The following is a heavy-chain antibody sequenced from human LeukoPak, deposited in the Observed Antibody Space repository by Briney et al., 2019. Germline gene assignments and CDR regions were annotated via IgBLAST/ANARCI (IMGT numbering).Heavy chain of an antibody. J-gene: IGHJ4*02. CDR3: ARALRGGAVAAYLDY. CDR2: IYYSGST. CDR1: GGSISSDSYY. D-gene: IGHD6-19*01. V-gene: IGHV4-61*01. Sequence: SETLSLTCTVSGGSISSDSYYWSWIRQPPGKGLEWIGYIYYSGSTNYNPSLKSRVTISVDTSKNQFSLKLSSVTAADTAVYYCARALRGGAVAAYLDYWGQGTLVTVSS.